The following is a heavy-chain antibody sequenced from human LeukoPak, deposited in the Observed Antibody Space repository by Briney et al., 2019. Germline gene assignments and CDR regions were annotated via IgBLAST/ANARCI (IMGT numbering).Heavy chain of an antibody. CDR1: GFTFSSYS. J-gene: IGHJ3*02. CDR2: ISSSSSTI. V-gene: IGHV3-48*04. Sequence: GGSLRLSCAASGFTFSSYSMNWVRQAPGKGLEWVSYISSSSSTIYYADSVKGRFTISRDNAKNSLYLQMNSLRAEDTAVYYCARCECVRWLQLGYDAFDIWGQGTMVTVSS. CDR3: ARCECVRWLQLGYDAFDI. D-gene: IGHD5-24*01.